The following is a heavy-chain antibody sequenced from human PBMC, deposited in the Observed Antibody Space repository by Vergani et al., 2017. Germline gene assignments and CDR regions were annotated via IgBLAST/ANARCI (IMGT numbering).Heavy chain of an antibody. V-gene: IGHV3-21*01. CDR2: ISSSSSYI. Sequence: EVQLVESGGGLVKPGGSLRLSCAASGFTFSSYSMNWVRQAPGKGLEWVSSISSSSSYIYYADSVKGRFTISRDNAKNSLYLQMNSLRAEDTAVYYCARQPTTRARGMIVVYYYGMDVWGQGTTVTVSS. CDR3: ARQPTTRARGMIVVYYYGMDV. D-gene: IGHD3-22*01. CDR1: GFTFSSYS. J-gene: IGHJ6*02.